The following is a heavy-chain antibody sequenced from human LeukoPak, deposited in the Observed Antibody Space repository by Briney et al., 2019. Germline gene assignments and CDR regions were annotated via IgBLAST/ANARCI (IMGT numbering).Heavy chain of an antibody. CDR1: GFTFSSYA. CDR3: TKDMGDRDTAMVGY. V-gene: IGHV3-30*02. CDR2: IRYDGSNK. D-gene: IGHD5-18*01. Sequence: RGSLRLSCAASGFTFSSYAMHWVRQAPGKGLEWVAFIRYDGSNKYYADSVKGRFTISRDNSKNTLYLQMNSLRAEDTAVYYCTKDMGDRDTAMVGYWGQGTLVTVSS. J-gene: IGHJ4*02.